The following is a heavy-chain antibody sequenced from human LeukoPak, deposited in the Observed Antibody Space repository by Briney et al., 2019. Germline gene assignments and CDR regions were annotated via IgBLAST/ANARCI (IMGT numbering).Heavy chain of an antibody. Sequence: SETLSLTCAVYGGSFSGYYWSWIRQPPGKGLEWIGETNHSGSTNYNPSLKSRVTISVDTSKNQFSLKLSSVTAADTAVYYCARGLSSSSDYYYYMDVWGKGTTVTVSS. CDR3: ARGLSSSSDYYYYMDV. V-gene: IGHV4-34*01. CDR2: TNHSGST. D-gene: IGHD6-6*01. CDR1: GGSFSGYY. J-gene: IGHJ6*03.